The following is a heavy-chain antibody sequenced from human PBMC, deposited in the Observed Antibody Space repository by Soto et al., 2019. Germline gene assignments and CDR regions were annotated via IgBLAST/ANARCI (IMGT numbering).Heavy chain of an antibody. J-gene: IGHJ4*02. CDR3: ARDNYGSGSYYSRLYYFDY. CDR2: IISIFDTV. D-gene: IGHD3-10*01. CDR1: GGTLSTYA. V-gene: IGHV1-69*06. Sequence: QVQLVQSGAEVKKPGSSVKVSCKASGGTLSTYAISWVRQAPGQGLEWMGGIISIFDTVNYAQKFQGRVTITADKSMSTAYMELSSLRSEDTAVYYCARDNYGSGSYYSRLYYFDYWGQGTLVTVSS.